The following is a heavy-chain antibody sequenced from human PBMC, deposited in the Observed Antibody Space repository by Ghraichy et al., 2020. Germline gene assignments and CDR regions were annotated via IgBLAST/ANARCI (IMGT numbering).Heavy chain of an antibody. J-gene: IGHJ4*02. CDR1: GDNFRGSY. V-gene: IGHV1-2*06. D-gene: IGHD3-3*01. Sequence: ASVKVSCKASGDNFRGSYMHCVREAPRQGLEWMGRINPNSGGTNYAQKFQGRVTMTRDTSISTAYMELSRLRSDDTAVYYCAREGRMYYAFWSGYPRAYFDYWGQGTVDTVAT. CDR3: AREGRMYYAFWSGYPRAYFDY. CDR2: INPNSGGT.